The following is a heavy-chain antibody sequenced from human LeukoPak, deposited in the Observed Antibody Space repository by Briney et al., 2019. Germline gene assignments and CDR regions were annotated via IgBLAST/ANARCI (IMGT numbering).Heavy chain of an antibody. J-gene: IGHJ3*02. CDR2: ISGSGGST. D-gene: IGHD5-12*01. CDR1: VFTFSSYA. V-gene: IGHV3-23*01. CDR3: AKEYGGYVSLAGVFDI. Sequence: GGSLRLSCAASVFTFSSYAMSWVRQAPGKGLEWVSAISGSGGSTYYADSVKGRFTISRDNSKNTLYLQMNSLRAEDTAVYYCAKEYGGYVSLAGVFDIGGKGKRVTVSS.